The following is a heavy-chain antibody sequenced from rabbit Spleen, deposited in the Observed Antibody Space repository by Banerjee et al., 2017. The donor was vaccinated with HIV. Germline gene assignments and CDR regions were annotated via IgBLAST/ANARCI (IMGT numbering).Heavy chain of an antibody. J-gene: IGHJ4*01. V-gene: IGHV1S45*01. CDR3: ARDAGSGPYIDGYFNL. CDR1: GFYFSSGYY. D-gene: IGHD8-1*01. CDR2: IYAGFSGST. Sequence: QEQLVESGGGLVQPGTSLTLTCKASGFYFSSGYYLSWVRQAPGKGLEWIGCIYAGFSGSTYYASWAKGRFTISKTSSTTLTLQMTSLTAADTATYFCARDAGSGPYIDGYFNLWGPAPSSPS.